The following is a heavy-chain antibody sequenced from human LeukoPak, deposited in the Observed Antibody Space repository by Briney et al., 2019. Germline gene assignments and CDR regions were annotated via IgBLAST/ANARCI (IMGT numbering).Heavy chain of an antibody. D-gene: IGHD4-17*01. CDR1: ADSFSSHY. CDR2: ISYIGST. V-gene: IGHV4-59*11. J-gene: IGHJ3*02. Sequence: SETLSLTCAVSADSFSSHYWTWIRQSPEKGLEWIGYISYIGSTNYNPSLKSRVTISIDTSKNQFSLKLRSVTAADTAVYYCARDLVTVTKGFDIWGQGTMVSVSS. CDR3: ARDLVTVTKGFDI.